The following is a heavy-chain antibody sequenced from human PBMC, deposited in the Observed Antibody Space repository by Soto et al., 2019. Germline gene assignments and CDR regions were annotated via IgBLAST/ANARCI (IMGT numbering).Heavy chain of an antibody. V-gene: IGHV1-3*01. CDR3: AGAVFTGYYEHAFDI. D-gene: IGHD3-9*01. CDR1: GYTFTSYA. Sequence: QVQLVQSGAEVKKPGASVKVSCKASGYTFTSYAMHWVRQAPGQRLEWMGWINAGNGNTKYSQKFQGRVTITRDTSASTGYIELSSLRSEDTAFYYFAGAVFTGYYEHAFDIWGQGTMVTVSS. J-gene: IGHJ3*02. CDR2: INAGNGNT.